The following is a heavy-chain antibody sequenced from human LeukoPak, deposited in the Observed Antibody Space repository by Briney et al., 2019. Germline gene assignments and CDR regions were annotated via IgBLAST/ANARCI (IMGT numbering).Heavy chain of an antibody. CDR1: GFTFSSYS. J-gene: IGHJ3*02. CDR3: ARVRPGQWLLRDAFDI. D-gene: IGHD5-12*01. Sequence: RGSLRHSCAASGFTFSSYSMNWVRQAPGKGLEWVSFISTSSSYIYYADSVKGRFTISRDNAKNSLYLQVNSLTAEDTAVYYCARVRPGQWLLRDAFDIWDQGTMVTVSS. CDR2: ISTSSSYI. V-gene: IGHV3-21*01.